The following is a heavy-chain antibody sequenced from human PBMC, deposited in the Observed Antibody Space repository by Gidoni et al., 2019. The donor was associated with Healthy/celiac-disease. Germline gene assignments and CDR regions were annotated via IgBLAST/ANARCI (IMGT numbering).Heavy chain of an antibody. V-gene: IGHV4-34*01. D-gene: IGHD2-21*01. Sequence: QVHLQQWGAGLLKPSETLSLTCAVYGGSFSGYYWSWIRKPPGKGLEWIGEINHSGSTNYNTSLKSRVTISVDTSKNQFSLKLSSVTAADTAVYYCARSAYCGGDCYPYYFDYWGQGTLVTVSS. CDR2: INHSGST. CDR3: ARSAYCGGDCYPYYFDY. CDR1: GGSFSGYY. J-gene: IGHJ4*02.